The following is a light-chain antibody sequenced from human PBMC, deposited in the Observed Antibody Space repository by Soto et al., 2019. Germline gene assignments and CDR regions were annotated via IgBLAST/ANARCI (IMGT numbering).Light chain of an antibody. CDR3: QQSYSTLWT. Sequence: DIHMTQSPSSLSASVGYRVTITFRASQSISSYLNWYQQKPGKAPKLLIYAASSLQSGVPSRFSGSGSGTDFTLTISSLQPEDFETYYCQQSYSTLWTFGQGTKVDIK. V-gene: IGKV1-39*01. CDR1: QSISSY. CDR2: AAS. J-gene: IGKJ1*01.